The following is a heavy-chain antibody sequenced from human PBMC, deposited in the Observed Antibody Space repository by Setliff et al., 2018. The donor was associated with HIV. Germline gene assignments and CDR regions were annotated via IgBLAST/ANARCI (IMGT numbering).Heavy chain of an antibody. CDR1: GGSVSSSTYS. J-gene: IGHJ4*02. D-gene: IGHD2-8*01. CDR3: ARGLMVNDADPFDY. Sequence: SETLSLTCNVSGGSVSSSTYSWVWIRQSPVKGLEWIGSFYHGESTSYNPSLKSRVTISVDTSKNQFSLRLNSVTAADTAVYYCARGLMVNDADPFDYWGQGALVTVSS. V-gene: IGHV4-39*07. CDR2: FYHGEST.